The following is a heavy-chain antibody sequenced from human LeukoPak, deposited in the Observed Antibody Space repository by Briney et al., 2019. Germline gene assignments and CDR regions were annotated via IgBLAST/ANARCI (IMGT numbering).Heavy chain of an antibody. Sequence: SETLSLTCTVSGGSISSYYWSWIRQPPGKGLEWIGYIYYSGSTNYNPSLKSRVTISVDTSKNQFSLKLSSVTDADTAVYYCAGDLDAFDIWGQGTMVTVSS. CDR3: AGDLDAFDI. CDR1: GGSISSYY. J-gene: IGHJ3*02. CDR2: IYYSGST. V-gene: IGHV4-59*01.